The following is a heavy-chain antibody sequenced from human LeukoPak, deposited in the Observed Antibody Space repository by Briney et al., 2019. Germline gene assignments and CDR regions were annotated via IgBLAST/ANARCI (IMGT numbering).Heavy chain of an antibody. CDR1: GGTFSSYA. Sequence: GASVKVSCKASGGTFSSYAISWVRQAPGQGLEWMGGIIPIFGTANYAQKFQGRVTITADESTSTAYMELSSLRSEDTAVYYCARENAYYDILTGSPRAYYGLDVWGKGTTVTVSS. V-gene: IGHV1-69*01. CDR3: ARENAYYDILTGSPRAYYGLDV. D-gene: IGHD3-9*01. J-gene: IGHJ6*04. CDR2: IIPIFGTA.